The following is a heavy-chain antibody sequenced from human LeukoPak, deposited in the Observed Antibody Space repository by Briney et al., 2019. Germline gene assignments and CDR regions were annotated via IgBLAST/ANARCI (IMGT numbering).Heavy chain of an antibody. CDR1: GGSISSSSYY. CDR3: ARHGSGTDY. CDR2: IYTSGST. D-gene: IGHD6-19*01. Sequence: SETLSLTCTVSGGSISSSSYYWSWIRQPAGKGLEWIGRIYTSGSTNYNPSLKSRVTISLETSKNQFSLKLSSVTAADTAVYYCARHGSGTDYWGQGTLVTVSS. V-gene: IGHV4-61*02. J-gene: IGHJ4*02.